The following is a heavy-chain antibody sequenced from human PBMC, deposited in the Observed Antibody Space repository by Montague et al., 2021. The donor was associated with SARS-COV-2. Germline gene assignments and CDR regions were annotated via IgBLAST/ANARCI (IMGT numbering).Heavy chain of an antibody. J-gene: IGHJ6*02. V-gene: IGHV3-23*03. CDR3: AKASGGFGVYYGMDV. D-gene: IGHD3-16*01. Sequence: SLRLSCAASGFTFSDYYMSWMRQAPGKGLEWVSVIYSGGSSTYYADSVKGRFTISRDNSKNTLYLQMNSLRAEDTAVYYCAKASGGFGVYYGMDVWGQGTTVTVSS. CDR1: GFTFSDYY. CDR2: IYSGGSST.